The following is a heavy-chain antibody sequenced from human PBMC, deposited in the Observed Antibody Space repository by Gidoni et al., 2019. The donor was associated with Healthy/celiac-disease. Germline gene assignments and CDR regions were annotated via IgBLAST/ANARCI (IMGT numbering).Heavy chain of an antibody. J-gene: IGHJ3*02. CDR1: GGSISSYY. CDR2: IYYSGST. D-gene: IGHD4-17*01. CDR3: ARGYGTGAFDI. Sequence: QVQLQESGPGLVKPSETLSLTCTVSGGSISSYYWSWIRQPPGKGLEWIGYIYYSGSTNYNPSLKSRVTISVDTSKNQFSLKLSSVTAADTAVYYCARGYGTGAFDIWGQGTMVTVSS. V-gene: IGHV4-59*01.